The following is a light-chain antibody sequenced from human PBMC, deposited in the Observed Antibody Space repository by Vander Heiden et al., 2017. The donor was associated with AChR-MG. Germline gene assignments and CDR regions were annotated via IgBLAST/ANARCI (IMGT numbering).Light chain of an antibody. CDR1: QDIGTW. J-gene: IGKJ5*01. V-gene: IGKV1D-12*01. CDR3: QQADSFPQT. CDR2: AAS. Sequence: DVLMNQSPSSVSASVGDRVTITCRASQDIGTWLAWYQQKPGRAPKILIFAASTLQSGVPPRFSASGSGTHFTLTVNSLQPEDFATYYCQQADSFPQTFGQGTRLEIK.